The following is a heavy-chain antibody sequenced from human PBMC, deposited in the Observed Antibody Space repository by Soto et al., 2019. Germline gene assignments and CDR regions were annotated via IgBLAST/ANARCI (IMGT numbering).Heavy chain of an antibody. CDR2: IKQDGSEK. J-gene: IGHJ6*02. CDR1: GFTFSSYW. CDR3: ARFRKDAIFGVVNYYGMDV. V-gene: IGHV3-7*01. Sequence: LRLSCAASGFTFSSYWMSWVRQAPGKGLEWVANIKQDGSEKYYVDSVKGRFTISRDNAKNSLYLQMNSLRAEDTAVYYCARFRKDAIFGVVNYYGMDVWGQGTTVTVSS. D-gene: IGHD3-3*01.